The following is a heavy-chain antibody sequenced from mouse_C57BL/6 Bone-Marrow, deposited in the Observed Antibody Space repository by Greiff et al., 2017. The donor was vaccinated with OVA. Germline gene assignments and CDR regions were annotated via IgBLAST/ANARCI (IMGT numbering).Heavy chain of an antibody. V-gene: IGHV1-19*01. CDR3: ARGGSSGRFAY. CDR2: INPYNGGT. J-gene: IGHJ3*01. CDR1: GYTFTDYY. D-gene: IGHD3-2*02. Sequence: VQLQQSGPVLVKPGASVKMSCKASGYTFTDYYMNWVKQSHGKSLEWIGVINPYNGGTSYNQKFKGKATLTVDKSSSTAYMELRSLTSEDSAVYYCARGGSSGRFAYWGQGTLVTVSA.